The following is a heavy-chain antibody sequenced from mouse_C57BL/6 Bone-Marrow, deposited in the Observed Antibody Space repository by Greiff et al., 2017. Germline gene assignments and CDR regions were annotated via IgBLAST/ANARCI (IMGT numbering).Heavy chain of an antibody. CDR1: EYEFPSHD. CDR3: ARHLWLPHYYAMDD. J-gene: IGHJ4*01. D-gene: IGHD2-2*01. Sequence: EVKLMESGGGFVQPGESLKLSCESNEYEFPSHDMSWVRKTPEKRLELVAAINSDGGSTYYTDTMKRRFIISRDNTKKTLYLQMSSLRSEDTALYDCARHLWLPHYYAMDDWGQGASVTVSS. CDR2: INSDGGST. V-gene: IGHV5-2*01.